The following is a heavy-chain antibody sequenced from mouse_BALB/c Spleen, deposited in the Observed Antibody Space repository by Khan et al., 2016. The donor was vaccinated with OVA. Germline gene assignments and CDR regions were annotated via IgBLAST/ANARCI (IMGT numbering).Heavy chain of an antibody. Sequence: EVQLQQSGAELVKPGASVKLSCTASGFTIKDTYMHWVKQRPEQGPEWIGRIDPANGDIKYDPKFQDKATITADTSSNTAYLQLNSLTSEDTAVYDSATGYGDAFAYWGQGTLVSVSA. CDR3: ATGYGDAFAY. CDR1: GFTIKDTY. CDR2: IDPANGDI. D-gene: IGHD2-13*01. J-gene: IGHJ3*01. V-gene: IGHV14-3*02.